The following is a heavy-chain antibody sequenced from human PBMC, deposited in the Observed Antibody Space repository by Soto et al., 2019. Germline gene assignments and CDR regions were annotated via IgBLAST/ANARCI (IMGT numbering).Heavy chain of an antibody. J-gene: IGHJ4*02. CDR3: ARSYSSGWEFDY. Sequence: XGCLPISCPASGFTFSKYWMSWIRQAPGKGLEWVSYISSTGRTVYYADSVKGRFTVSRDNAQNSLSLKLNSLRVEDTAVYYCARSYSSGWEFDYWGQGTQVTVSS. CDR1: GFTFSKYW. V-gene: IGHV3-11*01. CDR2: ISSTGRTV. D-gene: IGHD6-19*01.